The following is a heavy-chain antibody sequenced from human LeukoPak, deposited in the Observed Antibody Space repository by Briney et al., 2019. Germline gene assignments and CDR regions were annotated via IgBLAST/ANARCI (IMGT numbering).Heavy chain of an antibody. D-gene: IGHD2-2*02. CDR1: GFTFSSYW. V-gene: IGHV3-74*01. Sequence: GGSLRLSCAASGFTFSSYWMHWVRQAPGKGLVWVSRTNSDASSTTYADSVKGRFTISRDNAKNSLYLQMNSLRAEDTALYYCAKEVGCSSTSCYRRGRAFDIWGQGTMVTVSS. CDR2: TNSDASST. J-gene: IGHJ3*02. CDR3: AKEVGCSSTSCYRRGRAFDI.